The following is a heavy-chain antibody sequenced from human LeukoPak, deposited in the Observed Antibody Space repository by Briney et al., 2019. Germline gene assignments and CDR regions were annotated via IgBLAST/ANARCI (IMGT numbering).Heavy chain of an antibody. J-gene: IGHJ4*02. CDR2: IKKDGTEK. CDR3: ARDPSAGSES. D-gene: IGHD6-25*01. CDR1: GFTFSSYS. Sequence: QSGGSLRLSCAASGFTFSSYSMNWVRQAPGKGVEWVANIKKDGTEKKYVDSVKGRFTISRDNAKNSLYLQMNSLRAEDTAVYYCARDPSAGSESWGQGTLVTVSS. V-gene: IGHV3-7*01.